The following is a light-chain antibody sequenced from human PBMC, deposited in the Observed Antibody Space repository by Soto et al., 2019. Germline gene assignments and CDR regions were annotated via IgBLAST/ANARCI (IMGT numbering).Light chain of an antibody. CDR3: QQYNNWPQT. CDR1: QTVNNN. CDR2: GAS. V-gene: IGKV3-15*01. Sequence: VMTQAPATLSWSPGEGATLSFMASQTVNNNVAWYQLKDGQVPRLLIYGASTRATDIPARFSGSGSGTEFTLTISSLQSEDFAEYHCQQYNNWPQTFGQGTKV. J-gene: IGKJ1*01.